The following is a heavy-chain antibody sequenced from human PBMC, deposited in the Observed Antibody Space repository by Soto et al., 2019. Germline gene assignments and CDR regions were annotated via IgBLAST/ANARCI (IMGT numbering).Heavy chain of an antibody. Sequence: SETLSLTCTVSGGSISSYYWSWIRQPPGKGLEWIGYIYYSGSTNYNPSLKSRVTISVDTSKNQFSLKLSSVTAADTAVYYCARQDVAVAGTYFDYWGQETLVTVSS. V-gene: IGHV4-59*08. CDR1: GGSISSYY. J-gene: IGHJ4*02. D-gene: IGHD6-19*01. CDR2: IYYSGST. CDR3: ARQDVAVAGTYFDY.